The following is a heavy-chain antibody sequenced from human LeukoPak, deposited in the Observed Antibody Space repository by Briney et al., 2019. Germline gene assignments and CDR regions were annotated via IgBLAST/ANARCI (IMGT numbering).Heavy chain of an antibody. CDR3: ATSTVVTSYYYYGMDV. CDR1: GGSISSYY. V-gene: IGHV4-59*04. J-gene: IGHJ6*02. Sequence: SETLSLTCTVSGGSISSYYWSWIRQPPGKGLEWIGSVYPSGNTYYNPSLQSRVTITVDMSKNQFSLKLTSVTAADTAVYYCATSTVVTSYYYYGMDVWGQGTTVTVSS. D-gene: IGHD4-23*01. CDR2: VYPSGNT.